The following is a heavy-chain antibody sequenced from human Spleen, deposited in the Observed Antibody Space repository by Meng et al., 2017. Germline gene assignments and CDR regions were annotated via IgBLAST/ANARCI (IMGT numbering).Heavy chain of an antibody. J-gene: IGHJ4*02. CDR3: ARDSRYFQTIDY. CDR2: INSDGSTT. D-gene: IGHD3-9*01. CDR1: GFTFSSYS. V-gene: IGHV3-74*03. Sequence: GSLRLSCAASGFTFSSYSMNWVRQAPGKGLEWVSRINSDGSTTAHADSVKGRFTISRDNAKNTMYLQMNSLRDEDTAVYYCARDSRYFQTIDYWGQGTLVTVSS.